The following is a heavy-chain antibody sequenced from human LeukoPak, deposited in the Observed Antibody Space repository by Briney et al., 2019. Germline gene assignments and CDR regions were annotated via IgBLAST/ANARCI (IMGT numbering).Heavy chain of an antibody. J-gene: IGHJ4*02. V-gene: IGHV1-69*13. D-gene: IGHD3-10*01. CDR3: ARDEGGPYGLNFDY. CDR1: GGTFSSYA. Sequence: SVKVSCKASGGTFSSYAISWVRQAPGQGLEWMGGIIPIFGTANYAQKFQGRVTITADESTSTAYMELSSLRSEDTAVNYCARDEGGPYGLNFDYWGQGTLVTVSS. CDR2: IIPIFGTA.